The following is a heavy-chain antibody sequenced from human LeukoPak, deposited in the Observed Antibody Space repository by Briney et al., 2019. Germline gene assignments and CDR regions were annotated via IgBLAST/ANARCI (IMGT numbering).Heavy chain of an antibody. J-gene: IGHJ3*02. CDR1: GGSVSSGSYY. CDR2: IYYSGST. V-gene: IGHV4-61*01. D-gene: IGHD3-22*01. CDR3: ASYRGYYYDSSGYYSGDAFDT. Sequence: PSETLSLTCTVSGGSVSSGSYYWSWIRQPPGKGLEWIGYIYYSGSTNYNPSLKSRVTIPVDTSKNQFSLKLSSVTAADTAVYYCASYRGYYYDSSGYYSGDAFDTWGQGTMVTVSS.